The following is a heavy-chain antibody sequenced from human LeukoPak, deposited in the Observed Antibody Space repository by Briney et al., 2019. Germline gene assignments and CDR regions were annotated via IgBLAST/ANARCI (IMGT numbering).Heavy chain of an antibody. Sequence: ASVKVSCKASGYTFTGYYMHWVRQAPGQGLERMGWINPNSGGTNYAQKFQGRVTMTRDTSISTAYMELSRLRSDDTAVYYCARGFSSGWYDYFDYWGQGTLVTVSS. V-gene: IGHV1-2*02. CDR3: ARGFSSGWYDYFDY. D-gene: IGHD6-13*01. CDR1: GYTFTGYY. CDR2: INPNSGGT. J-gene: IGHJ4*02.